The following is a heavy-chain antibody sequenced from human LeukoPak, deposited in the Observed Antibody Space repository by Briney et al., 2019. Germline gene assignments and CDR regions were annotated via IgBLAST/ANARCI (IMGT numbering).Heavy chain of an antibody. Sequence: ASVKVSCKASGYTFNAYNMHWVRQAPGQGLEWMGWINAKSGGTNYAQKFQGRVTMTWDTSISTAYMELSRLRSDDTAAYYCAREYILTAYYGDYWGQGTLVTVSS. CDR1: GYTFNAYN. D-gene: IGHD3-9*01. CDR3: AREYILTAYYGDY. J-gene: IGHJ4*02. CDR2: INAKSGGT. V-gene: IGHV1-2*02.